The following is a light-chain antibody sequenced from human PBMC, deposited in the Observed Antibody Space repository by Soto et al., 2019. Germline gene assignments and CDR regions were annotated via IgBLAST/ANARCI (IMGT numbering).Light chain of an antibody. CDR3: LQYGNSLFT. J-gene: IGKJ3*01. V-gene: IGKV3-20*01. Sequence: DIVLTQSPGTLSLSPGERATLSCRASQSVSSSYLAWYQQKPGQAPRLLIYGASSRATGIPDRFSGSGSGTDFTLTISRLEPEDFVVYYCLQYGNSLFTFGPGTKVDIK. CDR2: GAS. CDR1: QSVSSSY.